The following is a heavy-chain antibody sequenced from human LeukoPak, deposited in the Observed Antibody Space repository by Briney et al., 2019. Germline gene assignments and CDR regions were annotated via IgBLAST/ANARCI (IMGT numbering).Heavy chain of an antibody. CDR1: GFTFSGYS. J-gene: IGHJ2*01. CDR2: IAGNNSPT. Sequence: GGSLRLSCVASGFTFSGYSLAWVRQTPGKGLAWVSIIAGNNSPTFYADSVEGRFTISRDNSKNMGYLQMNSLRVEDSGVYFCARGATRATRHFDVWGRGTLVTVSS. V-gene: IGHV3-23*01. CDR3: ARGATRATRHFDV. D-gene: IGHD2-2*01.